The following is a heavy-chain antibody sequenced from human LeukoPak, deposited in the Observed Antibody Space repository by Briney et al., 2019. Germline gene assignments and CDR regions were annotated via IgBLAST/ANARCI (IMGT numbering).Heavy chain of an antibody. CDR3: ARGADDYSNYGFDY. J-gene: IGHJ4*02. D-gene: IGHD4-11*01. CDR2: IYYSGST. CDR1: GGSISSSSYY. V-gene: IGHV4-39*01. Sequence: SETLSLTCTVSGGSISSSSYYWGWIRQPPGKGLEWIGSIYYSGSTYYNPSLKSRVTISVDTSKNQFSLKLSSVTAADTAVYYCARGADDYSNYGFDYWGQGTLVTVSS.